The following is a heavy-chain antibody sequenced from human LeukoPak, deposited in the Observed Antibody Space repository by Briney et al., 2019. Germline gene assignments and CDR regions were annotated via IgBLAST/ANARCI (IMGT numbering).Heavy chain of an antibody. CDR2: INPSGGST. Sequence: ASVKVSCKASGYTFTSYYMHWVRQAPGQGLEWMGIINPSGGSTSYAQKFQGRVTMTRDTSTSTVYMDLSSLRSEDTAVYYCARGEVVRGVITAIFDYWGQGTLVTVSS. CDR3: ARGEVVRGVITAIFDY. CDR1: GYTFTSYY. J-gene: IGHJ4*02. V-gene: IGHV1-46*01. D-gene: IGHD3-10*01.